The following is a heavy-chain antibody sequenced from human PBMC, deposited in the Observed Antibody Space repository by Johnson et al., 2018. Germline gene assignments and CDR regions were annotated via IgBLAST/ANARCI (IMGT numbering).Heavy chain of an antibody. V-gene: IGHV5-51*01. CDR1: EYGYSFTDYW. J-gene: IGHJ3*02. D-gene: IGHD2-15*01. CDR2: IYPGDSDT. Sequence: EVQLLESGAEMKKPGESLKISCQNSEYGYSFTDYWIGWVRQMPGKGLEWMGIIYPGDSDTKYSPSFEGQVTIAADKSISTSYLQWSSLKASYTAMYYCAGQGYCSGRSCYSVPAFDIWGRGTMITVSS. CDR3: AGQGYCSGRSCYSVPAFDI.